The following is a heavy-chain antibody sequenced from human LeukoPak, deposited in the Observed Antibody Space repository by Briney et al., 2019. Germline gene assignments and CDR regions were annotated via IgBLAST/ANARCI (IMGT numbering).Heavy chain of an antibody. Sequence: SETLSLTCAVYGGSFSGYYWSWIRQPPGKGLEWIGEINHSGSTNYNPSLKSRVTISVDTSKNQFSLKLSSVTAADTAVYYCARGEDYGSDYWGQGTLVTVSS. J-gene: IGHJ4*02. CDR3: ARGEDYGSDY. CDR2: INHSGST. D-gene: IGHD4-17*01. CDR1: GGSFSGYY. V-gene: IGHV4-34*01.